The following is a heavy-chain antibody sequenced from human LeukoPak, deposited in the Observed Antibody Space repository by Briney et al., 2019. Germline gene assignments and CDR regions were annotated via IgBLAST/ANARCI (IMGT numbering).Heavy chain of an antibody. CDR1: GYTFTGYY. D-gene: IGHD6-19*01. V-gene: IGHV1-2*06. CDR2: INPNSGGT. CDR3: ARDGVPRVYSSGWYGYYFDY. Sequence: ASVKVSCKASGYTFTGYYIQWVRRAPGQGLEWMGRINPNSGGTNYAQKFQGRVSMARDTSTSTAYMELRSLRSDDTAVYYCARDGVPRVYSSGWYGYYFDYWGQGTLVTVSS. J-gene: IGHJ4*02.